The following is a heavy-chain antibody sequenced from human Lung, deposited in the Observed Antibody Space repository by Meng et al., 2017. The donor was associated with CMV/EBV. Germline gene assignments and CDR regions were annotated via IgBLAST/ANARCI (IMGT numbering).Heavy chain of an antibody. CDR1: GGSFSTHT. CDR2: LIAVFDKT. J-gene: IGHJ4*02. CDR3: ARGRRNEPLFDY. D-gene: IGHD1-14*01. V-gene: IGHV1-69*13. Sequence: QAQLGRLGAGVKKPGSSVKVACKTSGGSFSTHTFSWVRQAPGQGLEWMGGLIAVFDKTKAAPRFQDRVTFTADESTSTAYMELSSLTFDDTAVYFCARGRRNEPLFDYWGQGTLVTVSS.